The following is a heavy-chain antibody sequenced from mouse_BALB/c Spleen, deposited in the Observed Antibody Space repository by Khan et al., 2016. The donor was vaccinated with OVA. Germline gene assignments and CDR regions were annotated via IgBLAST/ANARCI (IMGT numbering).Heavy chain of an antibody. CDR3: AREEALYYFDY. V-gene: IGHV1-76*01. J-gene: IGHJ2*01. CDR2: IYPGTDNT. Sequence: QVQLKESEAELVRPGASLKLSCKTSGFIFTSYWIHWVKQRPGQGLEWIARIYPGTDNTYYNEKLKDKATLTADKSSSTAYMQLSSLKSEDSAVYFCAREEALYYFDYWSQGTTLTVSS. D-gene: IGHD3-2*02. CDR1: GFIFTSYW.